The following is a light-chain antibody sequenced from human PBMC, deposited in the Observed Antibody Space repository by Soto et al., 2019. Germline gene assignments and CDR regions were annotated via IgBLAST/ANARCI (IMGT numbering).Light chain of an antibody. CDR3: AAWDDSLSGVV. V-gene: IGLV1-47*01. CDR1: SSNIGTNY. Sequence: QSVLTQPPSASGTPGQRVTISCSGSSSNIGTNYVYWYQQLPGTAPKLLIYRNVQRPSGVPDRFSGSKSGTSASQAISGLRSEDEADYYCAAWDDSLSGVVFGGGTKLTVL. CDR2: RNV. J-gene: IGLJ3*02.